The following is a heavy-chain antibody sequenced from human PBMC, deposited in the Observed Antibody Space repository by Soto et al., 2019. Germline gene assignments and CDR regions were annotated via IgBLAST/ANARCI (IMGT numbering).Heavy chain of an antibody. CDR1: GFSFSAYA. D-gene: IGHD5-18*01. CDR3: ARDRGSMVTVDAKGGY. CDR2: ICGTTI. V-gene: IGHV3-48*01. Sequence: EVQLVESGGGLVQPGGSLTLSCAASGFSFSAYAMMWVRQAPGKGLECISVICGTTIYDADAVRGRSTISRGNAKHSLSLHMNNAGAEDTAVYYCARDRGSMVTVDAKGGYWGQGVLVTVSS. J-gene: IGHJ4*02.